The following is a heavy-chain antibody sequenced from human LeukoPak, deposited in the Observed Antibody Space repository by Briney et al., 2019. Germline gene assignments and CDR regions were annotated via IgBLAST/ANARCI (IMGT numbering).Heavy chain of an antibody. D-gene: IGHD2-2*01. CDR1: GGSFSDYF. V-gene: IGHV4-34*01. J-gene: IGHJ6*02. Sequence: PSETLSLTCAVYGGSFSDYFWGWIRQPPGKGLEWIGEINHSGRTYYNPSLKSGATISVDTSMNQFSLNLSSVTAADTAVYYCARDVVVVPAAIHYGMDVWGQGTTVTVSS. CDR3: ARDVVVVPAAIHYGMDV. CDR2: INHSGRT.